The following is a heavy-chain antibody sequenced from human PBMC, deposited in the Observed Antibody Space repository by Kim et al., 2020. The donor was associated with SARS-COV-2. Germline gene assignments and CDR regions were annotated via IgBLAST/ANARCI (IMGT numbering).Heavy chain of an antibody. Sequence: PSLKSRVTISVDTSKNQFSLKLSSVTAADTAVYYCARDSFQGFGEFFDYWGQGTLVTVSS. D-gene: IGHD3-10*01. CDR3: ARDSFQGFGEFFDY. J-gene: IGHJ4*02. V-gene: IGHV4-59*01.